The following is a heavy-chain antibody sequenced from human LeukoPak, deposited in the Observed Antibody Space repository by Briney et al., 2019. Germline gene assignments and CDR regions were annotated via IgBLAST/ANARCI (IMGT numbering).Heavy chain of an antibody. CDR2: IYYSGTT. D-gene: IGHD1-14*01. Sequence: SETLSLTCSVSGGSISTGAYYWGWIRQPPGKGLEWIGSIYYSGTTYYNPSLKSRLTISVDTSKNQFSLKLTSVTAADTAVYYCARLNKPGWFDPWGQGTLVTVSS. J-gene: IGHJ5*02. CDR3: ARLNKPGWFDP. CDR1: GGSISTGAYY. V-gene: IGHV4-39*01.